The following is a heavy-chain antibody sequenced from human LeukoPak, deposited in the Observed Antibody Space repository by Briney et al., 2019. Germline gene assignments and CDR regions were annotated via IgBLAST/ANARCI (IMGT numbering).Heavy chain of an antibody. CDR3: TRSRGYTKYNWFDP. CDR2: ISGSGGST. V-gene: IGHV3-23*01. D-gene: IGHD3-22*01. CDR1: GFTFSSYA. Sequence: GGSLRLSCAASGFTFSSYAMSWVRQAPGKGLEWVSAISGSGGSTYYADSVKGRFTISRDNSKNTLYLQMNSLRAEDTAVYYCTRSRGYTKYNWFDPWGQGTLVTVSS. J-gene: IGHJ5*02.